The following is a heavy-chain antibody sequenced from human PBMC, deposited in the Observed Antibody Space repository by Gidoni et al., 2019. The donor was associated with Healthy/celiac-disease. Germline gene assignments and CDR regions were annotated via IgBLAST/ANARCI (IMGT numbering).Heavy chain of an antibody. J-gene: IGHJ4*02. D-gene: IGHD3-3*01. CDR2: IRSKAYGGTT. CDR1: GFTFGDYA. Sequence: EVQLVESGGGLVQPGRSLRLSCTASGFTFGDYAMSWFRQAPGKGLEWLGFIRSKAYGGTTEYAASVKGRFTISRDDSKSIAYLQMNSLKTEDTAVYYCTCHYDFWSGYYTPSYYFNYWGQGTLVTVSS. CDR3: TCHYDFWSGYYTPSYYFNY. V-gene: IGHV3-49*03.